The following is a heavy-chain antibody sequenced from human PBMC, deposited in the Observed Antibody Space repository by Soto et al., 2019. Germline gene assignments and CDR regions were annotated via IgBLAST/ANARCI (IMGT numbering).Heavy chain of an antibody. D-gene: IGHD2-15*01. CDR2: IWYDGSNK. Sequence: GGSLRLSCAASGFTFSSYGMHWVRQAPGKGLEWVAVIWYDGSNKYYADSVKGRFTISRDNSKNTLYLQMNSLRAEDTAVYYWARDLLQAARLLSQDYYYYYGRNAWGQGTRVTFS. CDR3: ARDLLQAARLLSQDYYYYYGRNA. V-gene: IGHV3-33*01. J-gene: IGHJ6*02. CDR1: GFTFSSYG.